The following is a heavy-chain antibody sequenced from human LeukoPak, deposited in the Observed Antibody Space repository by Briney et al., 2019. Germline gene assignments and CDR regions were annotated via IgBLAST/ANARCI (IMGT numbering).Heavy chain of an antibody. CDR1: GFTFSSYS. J-gene: IGHJ4*02. CDR3: AKGSGYSYGTYFDY. D-gene: IGHD5-18*01. CDR2: ISSSSSYI. Sequence: GGSLRLSCAASGFTFSSYSMNCVRQAPGKGLEWGSSISSSSSYIYYADSVKGRFTISGDNAKNSLYLQMNSLRAEDTALYYCAKGSGYSYGTYFDYWGQGTLVTVSS. V-gene: IGHV3-21*04.